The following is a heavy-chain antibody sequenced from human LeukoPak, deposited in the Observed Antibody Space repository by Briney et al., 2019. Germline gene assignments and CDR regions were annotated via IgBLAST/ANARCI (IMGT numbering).Heavy chain of an antibody. Sequence: GESLRLSCAASGFTFSDYSMNWVRQAPGKGLEWVSYIDGSGDTIYYADSVKGRFTISRDNAKNSLYLQMNSLRAEDTAVYYCARDFYSSGCKGDWGQGTLVTVSS. J-gene: IGHJ4*02. V-gene: IGHV3-48*04. D-gene: IGHD6-19*01. CDR2: IDGSGDTI. CDR3: ARDFYSSGCKGD. CDR1: GFTFSDYS.